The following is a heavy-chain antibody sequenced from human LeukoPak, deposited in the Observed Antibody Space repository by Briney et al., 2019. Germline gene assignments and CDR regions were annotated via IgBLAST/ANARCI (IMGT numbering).Heavy chain of an antibody. J-gene: IGHJ4*02. Sequence: SETLSLTCSVSGGSVTGGGYHWSWIRQHPGKGLEWIGFASYSGGTYYNPSLMSRITISVDRSQNQFSLRMRDVTAADTAVYFCATAEREYFYFDSWGQGALVAVSS. V-gene: IGHV4-31*03. CDR1: GGSVTGGGYH. CDR3: ATAEREYFYFDS. CDR2: ASYSGGT. D-gene: IGHD2/OR15-2a*01.